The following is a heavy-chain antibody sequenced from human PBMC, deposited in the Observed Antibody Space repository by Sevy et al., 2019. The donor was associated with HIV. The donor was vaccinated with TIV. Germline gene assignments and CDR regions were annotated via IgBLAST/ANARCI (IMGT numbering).Heavy chain of an antibody. CDR3: ARDLNDYNNYMYSFDY. Sequence: GGSLRLSCAVSGFTFSSYSMNWVRQAPGKGLEWVSFISTSGTYKYYADSVKGRFTIPGDNAKNSLFLQMNSLRADDTAVYYCARDLNDYNNYMYSFDYWGQGTLVTVSS. V-gene: IGHV3-21*01. CDR2: ISTSGTYK. J-gene: IGHJ4*02. D-gene: IGHD4-4*01. CDR1: GFTFSSYS.